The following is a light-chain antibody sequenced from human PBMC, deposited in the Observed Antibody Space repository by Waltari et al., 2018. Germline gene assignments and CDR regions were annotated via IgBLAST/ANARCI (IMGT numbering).Light chain of an antibody. Sequence: SYVLTQPPSVSVAPGQTATITCGGKSVGSKSVPWSQHKPGQAPVLVVYDDSDRPSGVPDRFSGSNSGNTATLTISRVEAGDEADYYCQVWDSISNHVVFGGGTRLTVL. CDR3: QVWDSISNHVV. J-gene: IGLJ2*01. V-gene: IGLV3-21*02. CDR2: DDS. CDR1: SVGSKS.